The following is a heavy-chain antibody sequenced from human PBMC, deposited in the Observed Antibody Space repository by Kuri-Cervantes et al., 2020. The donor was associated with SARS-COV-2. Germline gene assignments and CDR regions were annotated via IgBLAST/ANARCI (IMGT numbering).Heavy chain of an antibody. J-gene: IGHJ5*02. CDR3: ARDLTYTAAAWFDP. D-gene: IGHD5-18*01. Sequence: GGSLRLSCAASGLTFSSYSMNWVRQAPGKGLEWVSSISSSSSYIYYADSVKGRFTISRDNAKNSLYLQMNSLRAEDTAVYYCARDLTYTAAAWFDPWGQGTLVTVSS. V-gene: IGHV3-21*01. CDR2: ISSSSSYI. CDR1: GLTFSSYS.